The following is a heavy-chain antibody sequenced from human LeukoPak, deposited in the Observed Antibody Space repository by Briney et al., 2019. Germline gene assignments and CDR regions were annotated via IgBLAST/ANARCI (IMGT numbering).Heavy chain of an antibody. CDR1: VGTFSNYA. D-gene: IGHD1-26*01. Sequence: SVKVSCQASVGTFSNYAVSWVRQAPGQGLEWMGGIIPIFGTANYAQKFQGRVTITADKSTSTAYMELSSLRSEDTAVYYCARVGGSYYRMDYWGQGTLVTVS. CDR3: ARVGGSYYRMDY. V-gene: IGHV1-69*06. J-gene: IGHJ4*02. CDR2: IIPIFGTA.